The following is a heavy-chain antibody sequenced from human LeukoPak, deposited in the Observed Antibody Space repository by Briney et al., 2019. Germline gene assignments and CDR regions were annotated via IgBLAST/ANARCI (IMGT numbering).Heavy chain of an antibody. Sequence: GASVKVSCKASGYSFIDYYMHWVRQAPGQGLEWMGWINPSSGGTNYAQKFQGRVTMTRDTSITTTYMELSSLRSDDTGEYYCARAGRDGYNLLVLWGQGTLVTVSS. D-gene: IGHD5-24*01. J-gene: IGHJ4*02. CDR3: ARAGRDGYNLLVL. CDR1: GYSFIDYY. CDR2: INPSSGGT. V-gene: IGHV1-2*02.